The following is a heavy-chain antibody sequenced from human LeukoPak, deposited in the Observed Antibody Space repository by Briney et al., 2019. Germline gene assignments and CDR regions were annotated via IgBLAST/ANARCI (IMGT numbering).Heavy chain of an antibody. CDR1: GFTFSSFD. V-gene: IGHV3-21*01. D-gene: IGHD2-15*01. CDR2: ISSSSSYI. J-gene: IGHJ4*02. Sequence: GGSLRLSCATSGFTFSSFDMHWVRQAPGKGLEWVSSISSSSSYIYYADSVKGRFTITRDNAKNLLYLQMNSLRVEDTAVYYCARPRGCGSATCNNFDYWGQGTLVTVSS. CDR3: ARPRGCGSATCNNFDY.